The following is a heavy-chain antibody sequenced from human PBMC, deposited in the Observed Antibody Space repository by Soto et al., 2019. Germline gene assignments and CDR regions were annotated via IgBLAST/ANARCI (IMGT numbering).Heavy chain of an antibody. CDR2: IKQDGSEK. CDR3: ARDAEYSSGWYVGNYYGMDV. D-gene: IGHD6-19*01. V-gene: IGHV3-7*01. J-gene: IGHJ6*02. CDR1: GFTFSSYW. Sequence: GESLRLSCAASGFTFSSYWMSWVRQAPGKGLEWVANIKQDGSEKYYVDSVKGRFTISRDNAKNSLYLQMNSLRAEDTAVYYCARDAEYSSGWYVGNYYGMDVWGQGTTVTVSS.